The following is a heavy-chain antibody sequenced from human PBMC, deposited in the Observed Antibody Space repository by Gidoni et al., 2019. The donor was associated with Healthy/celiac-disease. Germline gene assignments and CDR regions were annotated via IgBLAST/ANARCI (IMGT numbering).Heavy chain of an antibody. D-gene: IGHD3-9*01. Sequence: EVQLVESGGGLVQPGRSLRLSCAASGFPFDDYAMHWVRQAPGKGLEWVSGISWNSGSIGYADSVKGRFTISRDNAKNSLYLQMNSLRAEDTALYYCAKGLRNFDWLDSPFDYWGQGTLVTVSS. CDR3: AKGLRNFDWLDSPFDY. V-gene: IGHV3-9*01. CDR2: ISWNSGSI. J-gene: IGHJ4*02. CDR1: GFPFDDYA.